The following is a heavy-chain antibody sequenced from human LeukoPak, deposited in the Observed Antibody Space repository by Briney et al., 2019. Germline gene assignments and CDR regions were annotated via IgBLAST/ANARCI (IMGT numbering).Heavy chain of an antibody. CDR2: IIPILGIA. CDR3: ASGYSGYFNWFDP. D-gene: IGHD5-12*01. J-gene: IGHJ5*02. V-gene: IGHV1-69*04. CDR1: GGTLSSFG. Sequence: GASVKVSCKASGGTLSSFGVNWVRQAPGQGLEWMGRIIPILGIANYAQKFQGRVTITADKSTSTAYMELSSLRSEDTAVYYCASGYSGYFNWFDPWGQGTLVTVSS.